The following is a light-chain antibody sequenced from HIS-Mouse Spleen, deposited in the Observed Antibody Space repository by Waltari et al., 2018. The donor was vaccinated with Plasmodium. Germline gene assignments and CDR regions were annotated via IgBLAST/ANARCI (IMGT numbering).Light chain of an antibody. Sequence: QSALSQPRPVSGSPGQSFTISFTGTSSDVGGYNYVFWYQQHPGKAPKLMIYDVSKRPSGVPDRFSGSKSGNTASLTISGLQAEDEADYYCCSYAGSYTYVFGTGTKVTVL. CDR1: SSDVGGYNY. J-gene: IGLJ1*01. V-gene: IGLV2-11*01. CDR3: CSYAGSYTYV. CDR2: DVS.